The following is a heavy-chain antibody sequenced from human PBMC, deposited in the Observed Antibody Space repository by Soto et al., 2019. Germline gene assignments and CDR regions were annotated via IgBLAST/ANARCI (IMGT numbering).Heavy chain of an antibody. CDR1: GGSFSDAF. CDR3: ARAPRELLAEGPLFLYYYYGLDV. D-gene: IGHD1-7*01. J-gene: IGHJ6*02. Sequence: QVHLQQWGAGLLKPSGTLSLTCAVSGGSFSDAFWSWVRQSPGRGLEWIGAVFHTGNTNYNPSLKSRVTLSVATAKNQFSLRLTSVTAADSAVYYCARAPRELLAEGPLFLYYYYGLDVWGQGTTVTVSS. V-gene: IGHV4-34*12. CDR2: VFHTGNT.